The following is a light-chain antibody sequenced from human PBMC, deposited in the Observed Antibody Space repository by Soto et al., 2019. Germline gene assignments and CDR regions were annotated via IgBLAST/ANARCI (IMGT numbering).Light chain of an antibody. CDR1: SSNIGAGYN. CDR2: GNS. J-gene: IGLJ2*01. Sequence: VLTQPPSVSGAPGQRVTISCTGSSSNIGAGYNVHWYQQLPGTAPKLLIYGNSNRPSGVPDRFSGSKSGTSASLAITGLQAEDEADYYCQSYDSSLSGVVFGGGTKLTVL. CDR3: QSYDSSLSGVV. V-gene: IGLV1-40*01.